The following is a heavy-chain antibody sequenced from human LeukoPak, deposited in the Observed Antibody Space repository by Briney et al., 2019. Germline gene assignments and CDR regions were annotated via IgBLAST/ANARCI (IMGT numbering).Heavy chain of an antibody. CDR1: GGSISSGSYY. D-gene: IGHD3-10*01. Sequence: RPSETLSLTCTVSGGSISSGSYYWSWIRQPAGKGLEWIGRIYTSGSTNYNPSLKSRVTISVDTSKNQFSLKLSSVTAADTAVYYCARGRYYYGSGSQRFDYWGQGTLVTVSS. CDR2: IYTSGST. J-gene: IGHJ4*02. CDR3: ARGRYYYGSGSQRFDY. V-gene: IGHV4-61*02.